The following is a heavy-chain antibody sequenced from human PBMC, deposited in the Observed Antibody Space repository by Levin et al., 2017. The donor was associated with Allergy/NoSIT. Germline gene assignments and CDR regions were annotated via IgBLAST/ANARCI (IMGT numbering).Heavy chain of an antibody. J-gene: IGHJ4*02. CDR1: GFTFRSYR. Sequence: ASVKVSCAASGFTFRSYRMNWVRQAPGKGLEWVSTISSTSSYIYHAESVKGRFTISRDNAKNSVYLQMSSLRAEDTAVYYCSRDLSLGIPQGFDCWGQGTLVTVSS. CDR3: SRDLSLGIPQGFDC. D-gene: IGHD1-26*01. CDR2: ISSTSSYI. V-gene: IGHV3-21*01.